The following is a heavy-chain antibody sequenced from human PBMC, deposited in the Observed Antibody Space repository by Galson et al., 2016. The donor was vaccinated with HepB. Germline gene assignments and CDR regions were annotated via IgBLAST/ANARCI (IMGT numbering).Heavy chain of an antibody. Sequence: CAISGDSVSSNSATWNWIRLSPSRGLEWLGRTYYRSKGYSDYALSVKSRITINADTSKSQFYLQLNSVTPEDTAVYYCARRTGNGFDVWGQGTTVTVSS. D-gene: IGHD1-1*01. CDR2: TYYRSKGYS. CDR3: ARRTGNGFDV. J-gene: IGHJ6*02. V-gene: IGHV6-1*01. CDR1: GDSVSSNSAT.